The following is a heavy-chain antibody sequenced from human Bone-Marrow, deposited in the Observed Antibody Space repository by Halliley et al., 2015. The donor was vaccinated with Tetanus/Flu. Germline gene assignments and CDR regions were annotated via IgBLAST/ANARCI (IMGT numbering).Heavy chain of an antibody. V-gene: IGHV3-21*01. CDR2: ISSTSTNI. CDR3: ARVGAGATALDKHDY. Sequence: SCISSTSTNIFYADSVEGRFTISRDNAKNSLYLQMNSLRADDTAVYYCARVGAGATALDKHDYWGQGTLVTVSS. D-gene: IGHD5-18*01. J-gene: IGHJ4*02.